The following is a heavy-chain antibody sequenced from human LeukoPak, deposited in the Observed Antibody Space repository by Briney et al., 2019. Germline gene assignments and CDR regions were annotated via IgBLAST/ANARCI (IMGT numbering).Heavy chain of an antibody. V-gene: IGHV3-7*01. Sequence: DGGTKYYRDFAKGRFTISRDNAKNSLYLQMNSLRAEDTAVYYCARGMTDYYYGSGNEVDYWGQGTLVTVSS. CDR3: ARGMTDYYYGSGNEVDY. CDR2: DGGTK. D-gene: IGHD3-10*01. J-gene: IGHJ4*02.